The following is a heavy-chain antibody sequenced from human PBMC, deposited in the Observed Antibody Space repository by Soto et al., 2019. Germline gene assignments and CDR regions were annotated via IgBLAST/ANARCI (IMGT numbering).Heavy chain of an antibody. V-gene: IGHV1-3*01. J-gene: IGHJ3*02. CDR3: ARTTGASSWGLRYFDPGGYAFDI. CDR2: INAGNGNT. D-gene: IGHD3-9*01. CDR1: GYTFTSYA. Sequence: QVQLVQSGAEVKKPGASVKVSCKASGYTFTSYAMHWVRQAPGQRLEWMGWINAGNGNTKYSQKFQGRVTITRDTSASTAYMELSSLRSEDTAVYYCARTTGASSWGLRYFDPGGYAFDIWGQGTMVTVSS.